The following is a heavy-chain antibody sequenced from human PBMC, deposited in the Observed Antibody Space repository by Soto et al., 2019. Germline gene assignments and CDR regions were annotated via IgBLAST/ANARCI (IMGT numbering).Heavy chain of an antibody. Sequence: QVQLVQSGAEVKKPGASVKVSCKASGYTFTSYDINWVRQATGQGLEWMGWMNPNSGNTGYAQKFQGRETRTKNIAISTTYMQLSNRGSDDTAVDNCPRGPLYKWNYGTEGAFHIWGQGPMVTVSS. CDR2: MNPNSGNT. J-gene: IGHJ3*02. CDR1: GYTFTSYD. V-gene: IGHV1-8*01. CDR3: PRGPLYKWNYGTEGAFHI. D-gene: IGHD1-7*01.